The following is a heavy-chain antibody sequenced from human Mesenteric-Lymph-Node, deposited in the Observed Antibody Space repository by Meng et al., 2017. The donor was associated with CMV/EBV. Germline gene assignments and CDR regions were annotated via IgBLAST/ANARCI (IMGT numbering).Heavy chain of an antibody. J-gene: IGHJ4*02. CDR2: IYYRSESYN. CDR3: AYFGDLLHLW. V-gene: IGHV6-1*01. CDR1: GVSSAGNIGA. Sequence: QRQLRKCGPGLVNLWGTLSVTCHTSGVSSAGNIGACNWFRQPQSRGIGWLGRIYYRSESYNVYAVSVKSRIRVNLDTSKNQISMLLNFVTREDTAVYDFAYFGDLLHLWWGQGTLVTVSS. D-gene: IGHD3-16*01.